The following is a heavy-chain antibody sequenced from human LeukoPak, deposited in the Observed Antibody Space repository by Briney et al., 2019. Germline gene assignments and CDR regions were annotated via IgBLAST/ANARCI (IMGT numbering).Heavy chain of an antibody. Sequence: SVKVSCKASGGTFSSYAISWVRQAPGQGLEWMGGIIPIFGTANYAQKFQGRVTITADKSTSTAYMELSSLRSDDTAVYYCARPHEAAAGAFDIWGQGTMVTVSS. CDR3: ARPHEAAAGAFDI. CDR1: GGTFSSYA. V-gene: IGHV1-69*06. J-gene: IGHJ3*02. D-gene: IGHD6-13*01. CDR2: IIPIFGTA.